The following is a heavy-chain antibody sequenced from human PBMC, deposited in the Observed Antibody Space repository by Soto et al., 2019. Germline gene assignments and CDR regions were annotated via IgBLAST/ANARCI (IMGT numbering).Heavy chain of an antibody. Sequence: GGSLRLSCAASGFTFSSYSMNWVRQAPGKGLEWVSSISSSSSYIYYADSVKGRFTISRDNSKNTLYLQMNSLRAEDTAVYYCAREAPTYYYDSNWFDPWGQGTLVTVSS. CDR1: GFTFSSYS. CDR3: AREAPTYYYDSNWFDP. V-gene: IGHV3-21*01. CDR2: ISSSSSYI. J-gene: IGHJ5*02. D-gene: IGHD3-22*01.